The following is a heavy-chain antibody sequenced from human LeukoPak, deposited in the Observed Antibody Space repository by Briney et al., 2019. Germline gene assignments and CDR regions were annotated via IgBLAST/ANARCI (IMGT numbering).Heavy chain of an antibody. CDR3: ARAWRRSSSWYAY. Sequence: PGGSLRLSCAASGFAFGSYEMNWVRQAPGKGLEWVSYIASGGGANRFYSESVKGRFTISRDNAKNSLYLHMNSLRAGDTAVYYCARAWRRSSSWYAYWGQGTLVTVSS. J-gene: IGHJ4*02. V-gene: IGHV3-48*03. CDR1: GFAFGSYE. CDR2: IASGGGANR. D-gene: IGHD6-13*01.